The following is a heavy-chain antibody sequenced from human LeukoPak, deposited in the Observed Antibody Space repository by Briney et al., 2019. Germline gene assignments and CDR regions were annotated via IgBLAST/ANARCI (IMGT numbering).Heavy chain of an antibody. CDR1: GFTFSSYS. CDR2: ISSSGSTI. CDR3: ARGYSYGYLDY. V-gene: IGHV3-48*04. Sequence: GGSLRLSCAASGFTFSSYSMNWVRQAPGKGLEWVSYISSSGSTIYYADSVKGRFTISRDNAKSSLYLQMNSLRAEDTAVYYCARGYSYGYLDYWGQGTLVTVSS. J-gene: IGHJ4*02. D-gene: IGHD5-18*01.